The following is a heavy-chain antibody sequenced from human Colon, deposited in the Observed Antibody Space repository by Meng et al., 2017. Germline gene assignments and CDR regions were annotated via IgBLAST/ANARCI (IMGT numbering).Heavy chain of an antibody. V-gene: IGHV3-43*01. D-gene: IGHD6-19*01. J-gene: IGHJ4*02. Sequence: GESLKISCAASGFTFDDYSMGWVRQAPGKGLEWVSLISWDGERTYYADSVKGRFTISRDNSRNSLYLQMNSLTTEDTALYYCVKGYNRGWLFDYWGQGTLVTSPQ. CDR1: GFTFDDYS. CDR3: VKGYNRGWLFDY. CDR2: ISWDGERT.